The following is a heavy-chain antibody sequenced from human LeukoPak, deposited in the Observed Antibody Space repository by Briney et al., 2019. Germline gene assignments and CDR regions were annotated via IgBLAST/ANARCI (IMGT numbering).Heavy chain of an antibody. CDR2: IIPILGIA. CDR3: ASGTVASMDI. D-gene: IGHD5-12*01. J-gene: IGHJ3*02. CDR1: GGTFSSYA. Sequence: ASVKVSCKASGGTFSSYAISWVRQAPGQGLEWMGRIIPILGIANYAQKFQGRVTITADESTSTAYMELSSLSSEDTAVYYCASGTVASMDIWGQGTMVTVSS. V-gene: IGHV1-69*04.